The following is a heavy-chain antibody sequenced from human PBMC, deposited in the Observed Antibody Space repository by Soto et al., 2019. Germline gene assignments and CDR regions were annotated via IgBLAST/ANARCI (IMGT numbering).Heavy chain of an antibody. Sequence: SLTCTVSRASISSGDYYWSWIRQPPGKGLEWVGYIYHSGSIDYNPSLKSRAAISKDTSKNQFSLSLGSVTAADTAIYYCARDARGGYFDHWGPVRLFTVSS. CDR2: IYHSGSI. D-gene: IGHD5-12*01. V-gene: IGHV4-30-4*01. J-gene: IGHJ4*02. CDR1: RASISSGDYY. CDR3: ARDARGGYFDH.